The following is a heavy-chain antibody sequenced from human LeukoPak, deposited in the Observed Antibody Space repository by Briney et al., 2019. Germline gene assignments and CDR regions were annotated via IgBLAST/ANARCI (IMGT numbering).Heavy chain of an antibody. Sequence: GGSLRLSCAASGFTFSNYSMNWVRQAPGKGLEWVSSISSTSRYIYCADSLKGRFTISRDNAKNSLYLQMNSLRAEDTAVYYCARVDMVRGVVVDAFDTWGQGTMVTVSS. V-gene: IGHV3-21*01. CDR3: ARVDMVRGVVVDAFDT. CDR2: ISSTSRYI. D-gene: IGHD3-10*01. J-gene: IGHJ3*02. CDR1: GFTFSNYS.